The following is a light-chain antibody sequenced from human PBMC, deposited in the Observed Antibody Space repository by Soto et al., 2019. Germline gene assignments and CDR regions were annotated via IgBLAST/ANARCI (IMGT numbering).Light chain of an antibody. V-gene: IGKV3-15*01. CDR2: GVS. J-gene: IGKJ5*01. Sequence: EVVMTQSPCTLSVSPGERATLSCRASQSIRRNLAWYQQKPGRAPRLLIYGVSTRATGIPARFSGSGSETDFTLTISSLQSEDFAVYYCQQYNNWPPYTLGQGTRLEI. CDR1: QSIRRN. CDR3: QQYNNWPPYT.